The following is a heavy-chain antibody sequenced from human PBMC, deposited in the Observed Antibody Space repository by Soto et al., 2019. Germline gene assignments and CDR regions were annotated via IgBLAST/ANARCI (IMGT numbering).Heavy chain of an antibody. CDR2: INAGNGNT. CDR1: GYTFTSYA. V-gene: IGHV1-3*01. D-gene: IGHD6-13*01. J-gene: IGHJ4*02. Sequence: ASVKVSCKASGYTFTSYAMHWVRQAPGQRLEWMGWINAGNGNTKYSQKFQGRVTITRDTSASTAYMELSSLRSEDTAVYYCATEIAAADALDYWGQGTLVTVSS. CDR3: ATEIAAADALDY.